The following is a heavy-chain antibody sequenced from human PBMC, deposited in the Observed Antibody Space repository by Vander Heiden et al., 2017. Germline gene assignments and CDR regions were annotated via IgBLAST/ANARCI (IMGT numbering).Heavy chain of an antibody. D-gene: IGHD3-3*02. Sequence: QVQLVESGGGVVQPGRSLRLSCAASGFTFSSYAMHGVRQAPGKGLEWVAVISYDGSNKYYADSVKGRFTISRDNSKNTLYLQMNSLRAEDTAVYYCARVYWDFWSGTTAKRPREIFWGQGTLVTVSS. J-gene: IGHJ4*02. CDR1: GFTFSSYA. V-gene: IGHV3-30*01. CDR2: ISYDGSNK. CDR3: ARVYWDFWSGTTAKRPREIF.